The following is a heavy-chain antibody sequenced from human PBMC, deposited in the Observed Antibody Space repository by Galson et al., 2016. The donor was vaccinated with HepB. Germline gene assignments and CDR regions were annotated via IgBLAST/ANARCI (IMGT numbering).Heavy chain of an antibody. CDR1: GFTFSSYA. D-gene: IGHD1-26*01. V-gene: IGHV3-23*01. Sequence: SLRLSCAASGFTFSSYAMTWVRQAPGKGLEWVSGISASGAGTYYADSVKGRFTISRDTSKNTPHLQMNSLRVEDTAVYYCAKSYSAAYYSAWDYWGPGTLVTVSS. CDR3: AKSYSAAYYSAWDY. CDR2: ISASGAGT. J-gene: IGHJ4*02.